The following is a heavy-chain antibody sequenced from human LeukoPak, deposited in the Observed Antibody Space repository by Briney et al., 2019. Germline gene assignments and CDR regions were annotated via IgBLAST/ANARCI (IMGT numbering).Heavy chain of an antibody. CDR3: ARDHEDSYYYDSSGYSSFDI. V-gene: IGHV1-69*04. CDR1: GGTFSSYA. J-gene: IGHJ3*02. D-gene: IGHD3-22*01. CDR2: IIPILGIA. Sequence: ASVKVSCKASGGTFSSYAISWVRQAPGQGLEWMGRIIPILGIANYAQKFQGRVTITADKSTSTAYMELSSLRSEDTAVYYCARDHEDSYYYDSSGYSSFDIWGQGTMVTVPS.